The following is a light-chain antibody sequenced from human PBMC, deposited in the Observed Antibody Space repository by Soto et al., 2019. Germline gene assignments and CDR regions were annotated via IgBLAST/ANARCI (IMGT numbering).Light chain of an antibody. V-gene: IGLV2-14*03. CDR3: LSYTTSTTYV. CDR1: SSDVGAYNH. CDR2: DVS. J-gene: IGLJ1*01. Sequence: QSALTQPVSVSGSPGQSITISCTGTSSDVGAYNHVSWFQHHPGKAPKLMIYDVSNRPSGVSNRFSGSKSGNTASLTISGLQAEDEADYYCLSYTTSTTYVFGTGTKVT.